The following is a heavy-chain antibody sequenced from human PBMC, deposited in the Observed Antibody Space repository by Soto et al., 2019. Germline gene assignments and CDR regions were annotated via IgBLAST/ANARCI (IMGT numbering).Heavy chain of an antibody. V-gene: IGHV2-5*02. J-gene: IGHJ5*02. D-gene: IGHD4-17*01. CDR3: PPRTSTVTWWFAP. Sequence: QITLKESGPTLVKPTQTLTLTCTFSGFSLTTSGVGVGWIRQPPGKALEWLALIYWDDDKRYSPSLKSRLTIPKDPSKTQVALTMPNMAPAATATYFCPPRTSTVTWWFAPWGQETLVTASS. CDR1: GFSLTTSGVG. CDR2: IYWDDDK.